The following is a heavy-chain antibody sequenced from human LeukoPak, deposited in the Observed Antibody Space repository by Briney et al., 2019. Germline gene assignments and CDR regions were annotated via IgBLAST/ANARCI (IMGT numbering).Heavy chain of an antibody. CDR2: ISSDGSTT. V-gene: IGHV3-74*01. D-gene: IGHD3-3*01. CDR1: GLSFSGYW. Sequence: GGSLRLSCAASGLSFSGYWMHWVRQAPGKGLMWVSRISSDGSTTDYAASVKGRFTISRDNAKNTVYLQMNSLRAEDMAVDYCTRDQDFWGQGTLVTVSP. J-gene: IGHJ4*02. CDR3: TRDQDF.